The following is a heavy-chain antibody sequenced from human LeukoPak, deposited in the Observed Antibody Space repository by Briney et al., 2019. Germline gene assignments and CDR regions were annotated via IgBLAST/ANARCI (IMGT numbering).Heavy chain of an antibody. J-gene: IGHJ4*02. CDR1: GGSISSDSYY. CDR2: MYHTGTS. Sequence: SETLSLTCTVSGGSISSDSYYWGWLRQPPGKGLEWIGYMYHTGTSYYNPSLKSRVTISVDTSKNQFSLKLSSVTAEDTAVYYCARHFGWVGGNVDYWGQGTQVTVSS. D-gene: IGHD3-9*01. V-gene: IGHV4-39*01. CDR3: ARHFGWVGGNVDY.